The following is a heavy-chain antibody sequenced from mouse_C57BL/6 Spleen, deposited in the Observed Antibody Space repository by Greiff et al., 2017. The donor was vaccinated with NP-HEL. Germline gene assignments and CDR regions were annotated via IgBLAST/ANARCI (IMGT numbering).Heavy chain of an antibody. CDR2: ISDGGSYT. V-gene: IGHV5-4*01. CDR1: GFTFSSYA. Sequence: DVQLVESGGGLVKPGGSLKLSCAASGFTFSSYAMSWVRQTPEKRLEWVATISDGGSYTYYPDNVKGRFTISRDNAKNNLYLQMSHLKSEDTAMYYCARARTSYSLYAMDFWGQGTSVTVSS. D-gene: IGHD2-10*01. J-gene: IGHJ4*01. CDR3: ARARTSYSLYAMDF.